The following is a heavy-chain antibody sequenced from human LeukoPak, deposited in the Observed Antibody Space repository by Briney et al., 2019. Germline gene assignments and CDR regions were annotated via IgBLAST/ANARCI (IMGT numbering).Heavy chain of an antibody. V-gene: IGHV4-4*09. CDR3: ARHYYDIWSGYFDY. D-gene: IGHD3-3*01. J-gene: IGHJ4*02. CDR2: IYTSGST. CDR1: GGSISSYY. Sequence: SETLSLTCTVSGGSISSYYRSWIRQPPGKGLEWIGYIYTSGSTNYNPSLKSRVTISVDTSKNQFSLKLSSVTAADTAVYYCARHYYDIWSGYFDYWGQGTLVTVSS.